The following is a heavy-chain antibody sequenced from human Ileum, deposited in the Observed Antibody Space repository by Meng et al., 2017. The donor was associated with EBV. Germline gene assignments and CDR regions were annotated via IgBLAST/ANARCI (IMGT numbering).Heavy chain of an antibody. CDR3: ARGYSSGWYYFDS. Sequence: HLRPQASGAGLVKPSGTPSLTCTVSGGSIYRSNDNWGLIRQSPGKGLEWMGNIYYSGTTYYNPSLKSRVTISVDTSKNQFSLKLSSVTAADTAAYYCARGYSSGWYYFDSWGQGTLVTVSS. CDR2: IYYSGTT. CDR1: GGSIYRSNDN. V-gene: IGHV4-39*01. J-gene: IGHJ4*02. D-gene: IGHD6-19*01.